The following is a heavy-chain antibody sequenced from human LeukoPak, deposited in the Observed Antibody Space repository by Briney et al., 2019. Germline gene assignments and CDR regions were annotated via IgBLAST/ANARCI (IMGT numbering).Heavy chain of an antibody. CDR2: IYHSGST. V-gene: IGHV4-38-2*01. CDR3: ARSVTDFWSGYYTFRYFDY. D-gene: IGHD3-3*01. J-gene: IGHJ4*02. Sequence: SETLSLTCAVSGYSISSGYYWGWIRQPPGKGLGWIGSIYHSGSTYYNPSLKSRVTISVDTAKNQFSLKLSSVTAGDTAVYYCARSVTDFWSGYYTFRYFDYWGQGTLVTVSS. CDR1: GYSISSGYY.